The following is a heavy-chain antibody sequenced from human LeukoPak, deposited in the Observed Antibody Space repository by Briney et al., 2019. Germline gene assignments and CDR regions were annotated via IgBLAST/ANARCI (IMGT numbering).Heavy chain of an antibody. D-gene: IGHD6-13*01. CDR1: GFTFSSYG. CDR3: AKPIAAAAWGYYGMDV. J-gene: IGHJ6*02. Sequence: GGSLRLSCAASGFTFSSYGMHWVRQAPGKGLEGVAVISYDGSNKYYADSVKGRFTISRDNSKNTLYLQMNSLRAEDTAVYYCAKPIAAAAWGYYGMDVWGQGTTVTVSS. V-gene: IGHV3-30*18. CDR2: ISYDGSNK.